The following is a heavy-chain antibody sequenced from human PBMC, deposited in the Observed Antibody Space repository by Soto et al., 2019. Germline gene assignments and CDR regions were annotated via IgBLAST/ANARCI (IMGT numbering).Heavy chain of an antibody. CDR3: ARVLLWFGDEPYGMDV. V-gene: IGHV4-39*07. CDR2: INHSGST. D-gene: IGHD3-10*01. J-gene: IGHJ6*02. CDR1: GGSISSTSDY. Sequence: SESLSLTCTVSGGSISSTSDYWGWIRQPPGKGLEWIGEINHSGSTNYNPSLKSRVTISVDTSKNQFSLKLSSVTAADTAVYYCARVLLWFGDEPYGMDVWGQGTTVTVSS.